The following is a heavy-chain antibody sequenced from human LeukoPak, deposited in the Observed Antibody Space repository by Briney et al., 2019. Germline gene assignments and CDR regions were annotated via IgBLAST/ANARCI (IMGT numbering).Heavy chain of an antibody. CDR3: ARERPSLRDCSGGSCLEHMGV. CDR2: IYYSGST. D-gene: IGHD2-15*01. J-gene: IGHJ6*03. Sequence: SETLSLTCTVSGGSISSYYWSWIRQPPGKGLEWIGYIYYSGSTNYNPSLKSRVTISVDTSKNQFSLKLSSVTAAATAVYYCARERPSLRDCSGGSCLEHMGVWGKGTTVTVSS. V-gene: IGHV4-59*01. CDR1: GGSISSYY.